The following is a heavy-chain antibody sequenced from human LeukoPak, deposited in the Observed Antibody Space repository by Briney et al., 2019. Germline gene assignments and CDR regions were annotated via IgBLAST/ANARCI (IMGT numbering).Heavy chain of an antibody. CDR1: GYSFTSYW. D-gene: IGHD6-19*01. V-gene: IGHV5-51*01. Sequence: GESLKISCKGSGYSFTSYWIGWVRQMPGKGLEWMGIIYPGDSDTRYSPSFQGQVTISADKSISTAYLQWSSLKASDTAMYYCARRRYSSGYYYYGMDVWGQGTTVTVSS. CDR3: ARRRYSSGYYYYGMDV. CDR2: IYPGDSDT. J-gene: IGHJ6*02.